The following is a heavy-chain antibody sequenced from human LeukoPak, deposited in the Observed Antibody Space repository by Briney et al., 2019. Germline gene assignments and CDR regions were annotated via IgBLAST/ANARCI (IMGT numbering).Heavy chain of an antibody. J-gene: IGHJ4*02. D-gene: IGHD6-13*01. CDR1: GFTVSSNY. V-gene: IGHV3-23*01. CDR2: ISGSGDST. Sequence: PGGSLRLSCAASGFTVSSNYMSWVRQAPGKGLAWVSTISGSGDSTDYADSVKGRFTISRDNSKNTVSLQMNSLRAEDTAVYYCAKEGLGAAVGTFDYWGQGTLVTASS. CDR3: AKEGLGAAVGTFDY.